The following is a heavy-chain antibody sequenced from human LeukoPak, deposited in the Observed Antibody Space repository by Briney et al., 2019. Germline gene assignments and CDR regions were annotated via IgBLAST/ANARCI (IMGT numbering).Heavy chain of an antibody. CDR1: GGSISSGDYY. CDR3: ARQYSSGWYGGGLHFDY. CDR2: IYYSGST. V-gene: IGHV4-30-4*08. J-gene: IGHJ4*02. Sequence: SQTLSLTCTVSGGSISSGDYYWSWIRQPPGKGLEWIGYIYYSGSTYYNPSLKSRVTISVDTSKNQFSLKLGSVTAADTAVYYCARQYSSGWYGGGLHFDYWGQGTLVTVSS. D-gene: IGHD6-19*01.